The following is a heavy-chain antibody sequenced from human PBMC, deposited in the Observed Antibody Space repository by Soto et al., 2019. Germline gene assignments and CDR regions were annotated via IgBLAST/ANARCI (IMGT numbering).Heavy chain of an antibody. V-gene: IGHV1-69*08. CDR1: GGTFSSYT. J-gene: IGHJ4*02. Sequence: QVQLVQSGAEVKKPGSSVKVSCKASGGTFSSYTISWVRQAPGQGLEWMGRIIPILGIANYAQKFQGRVTITADKSTSTAYMELSSLRSEDTAVYYCARDSSNYDILTGYYPYWGQGTLGTVSS. D-gene: IGHD3-9*01. CDR3: ARDSSNYDILTGYYPY. CDR2: IIPILGIA.